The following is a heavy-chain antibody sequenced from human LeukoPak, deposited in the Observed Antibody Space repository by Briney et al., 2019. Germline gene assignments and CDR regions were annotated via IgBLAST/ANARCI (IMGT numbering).Heavy chain of an antibody. CDR3: ARQAAPHPNYYYYGMDV. V-gene: IGHV3-11*06. J-gene: IGHJ6*02. CDR1: GFTFSDYY. Sequence: PGGSLRLSCAASGFTFSDYYMSWIRQAPGKGLEWVSYISGSGSHTTYADSVRGRFTISRDNAKNSLSLQVNSLRADDTAVYYCARQAAPHPNYYYYGMDVWGQGTTVTVSS. CDR2: ISGSGSHT.